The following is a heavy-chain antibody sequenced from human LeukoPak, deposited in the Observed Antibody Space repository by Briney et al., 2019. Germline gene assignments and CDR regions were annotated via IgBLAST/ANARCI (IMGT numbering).Heavy chain of an antibody. CDR2: ISDRSNYI. V-gene: IGHV3-21*01. CDR3: AKTSERGGGFDP. D-gene: IGHD3-10*01. J-gene: IGHJ5*02. CDR1: GFSFSVYS. Sequence: GGSLRLSCAASGFSFSVYSMNWVRQAPGKGLEWVSHISDRSNYIFYTDSVKGRFTISRDNAKNSLSLQMNSLRADDTAVYFCAKTSERGGGFDPWGQGTLVIVSS.